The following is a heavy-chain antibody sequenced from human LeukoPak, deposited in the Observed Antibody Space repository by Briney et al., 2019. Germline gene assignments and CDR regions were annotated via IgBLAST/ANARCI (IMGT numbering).Heavy chain of an antibody. CDR1: GGSISSSSYY. Sequence: SETLSLTCTVSGGSISSSSYYWGWIRQPPGKGLEWIGSIYYSGSTYYNPSLKSRVTISVDTSKNQFSLKLSSVTAADTAVYYCASWDYYDNNYFDYWGQGTLVTVSS. V-gene: IGHV4-39*07. J-gene: IGHJ4*02. D-gene: IGHD3-22*01. CDR2: IYYSGST. CDR3: ASWDYYDNNYFDY.